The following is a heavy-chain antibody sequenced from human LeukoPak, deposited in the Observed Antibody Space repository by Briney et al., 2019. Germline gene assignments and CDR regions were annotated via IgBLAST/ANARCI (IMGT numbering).Heavy chain of an antibody. D-gene: IGHD6-6*01. CDR2: IYYSGST. J-gene: IGHJ6*03. Sequence: SETLSLTCTVSGGSISSYYWSWIRQPPGKGLEWIGYIYYSGSTNYNPSLKSRVTISVDTSKNQFSLKLSSVTAADTAVYYCARAIPSIAARPYYYYMDVWGKGTTVTVSS. V-gene: IGHV4-59*01. CDR1: GGSISSYY. CDR3: ARAIPSIAARPYYYYMDV.